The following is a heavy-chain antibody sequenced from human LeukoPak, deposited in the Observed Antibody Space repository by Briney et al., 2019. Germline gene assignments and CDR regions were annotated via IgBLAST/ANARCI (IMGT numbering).Heavy chain of an antibody. J-gene: IGHJ4*02. Sequence: PGGSLRLSCAASGFIFSSYAMSWVRQAPGKGLTWVSGISGSGGTTYYADSVKGRFTISRDNSKNTLYLQMNSLRAEDTAVYYCAKDHEQWLTYFDYWGRGTLVTASS. CDR1: GFIFSSYA. CDR2: ISGSGGTT. V-gene: IGHV3-23*01. CDR3: AKDHEQWLTYFDY. D-gene: IGHD6-19*01.